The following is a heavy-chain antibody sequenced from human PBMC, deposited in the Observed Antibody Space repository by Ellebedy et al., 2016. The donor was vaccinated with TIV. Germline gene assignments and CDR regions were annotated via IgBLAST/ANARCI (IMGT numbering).Heavy chain of an antibody. Sequence: GESLKISXAASGFIFTACSMAWVRQAPGKGLEWVSSISPNGGDTYYADSVKGRFTISRDNSKNTLYLQMNSLRVEDTAVYYCAKDQGVEEWLDAFDIWGQGTMVTVSS. CDR1: GFIFTACS. CDR2: ISPNGGDT. V-gene: IGHV3-23*01. CDR3: AKDQGVEEWLDAFDI. J-gene: IGHJ3*02. D-gene: IGHD6-19*01.